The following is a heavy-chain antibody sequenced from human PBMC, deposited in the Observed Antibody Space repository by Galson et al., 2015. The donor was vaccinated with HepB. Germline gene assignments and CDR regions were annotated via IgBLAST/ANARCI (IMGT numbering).Heavy chain of an antibody. CDR3: AREGGWELPQHYYYYGMDV. CDR1: GFTFSSYA. J-gene: IGHJ6*02. Sequence: SLRLSCAASGFTFSSYAMHWVRQAPGKGLEWVAVISYDGSNKYYADSVKGRFTISRDNSKNTLYLQMNSLRAEDTAVYYCAREGGWELPQHYYYYGMDVWGQGTTVTVSS. D-gene: IGHD1-26*01. CDR2: ISYDGSNK. V-gene: IGHV3-30-3*01.